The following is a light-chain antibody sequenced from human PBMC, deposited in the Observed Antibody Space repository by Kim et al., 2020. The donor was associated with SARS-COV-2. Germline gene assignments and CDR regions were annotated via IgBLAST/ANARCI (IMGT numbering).Light chain of an antibody. J-gene: IGKJ4*01. CDR3: HQYNDWPPLT. CDR2: GAS. CDR1: QSVSSN. Sequence: EIVMTQSPATLSASPGERATLSCRASQSVSSNLAWYQQKPGQAPRLLIYGASTRAPGIPARFSGSGSGTDFTLTIYSLQSEDFAVYYCHQYNDWPPLTFGGGTKVDIK. V-gene: IGKV3-15*01.